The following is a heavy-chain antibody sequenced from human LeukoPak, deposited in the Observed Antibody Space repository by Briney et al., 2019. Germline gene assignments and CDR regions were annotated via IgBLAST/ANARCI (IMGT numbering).Heavy chain of an antibody. CDR3: ARDSLAYCGGDCDLDAFDI. Sequence: GASVKVSCKVSGYTLTELSMHWVRQAPGQGLEWMGWISAYNGNTNYAQKLQGRVTMTTDTSTSTAYMELRSLRSDDTAVYYCARDSLAYCGGDCDLDAFDIWGQGTMVTVSS. CDR2: ISAYNGNT. CDR1: GYTLTELS. D-gene: IGHD2-21*02. V-gene: IGHV1-18*01. J-gene: IGHJ3*02.